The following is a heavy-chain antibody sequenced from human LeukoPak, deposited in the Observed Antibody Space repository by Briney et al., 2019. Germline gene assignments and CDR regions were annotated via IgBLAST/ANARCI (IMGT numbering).Heavy chain of an antibody. CDR2: INHSGST. D-gene: IGHD6-13*01. CDR3: ARGYSSSWYD. V-gene: IGHV4-34*01. J-gene: IGHJ4*02. CDR1: GGSFSDYY. Sequence: TSETLSLTCAVYGGSFSDYYWSWISQPPGKGLEWIGEINHSGSTNYNPSLKSRVTISVDTSKNQFSLKLTSVTAADTAVYYCARGYSSSWYDWGQGTLVTVSS.